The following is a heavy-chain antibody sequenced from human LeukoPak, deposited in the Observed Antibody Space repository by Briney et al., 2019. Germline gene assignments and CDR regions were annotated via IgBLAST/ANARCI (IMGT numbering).Heavy chain of an antibody. CDR3: ARDRVFDY. Sequence: SETLSLTCTVSGYSISSGFYWGWIRQPPGKGLEWIGSIYHSGSTHYNSSLKSRVTISVDTSKNQLSLKLSSVTAADTAVYYCARDRVFDYWGQGTLVTVSS. V-gene: IGHV4-38-2*02. J-gene: IGHJ4*02. CDR2: IYHSGST. CDR1: GYSISSGFY.